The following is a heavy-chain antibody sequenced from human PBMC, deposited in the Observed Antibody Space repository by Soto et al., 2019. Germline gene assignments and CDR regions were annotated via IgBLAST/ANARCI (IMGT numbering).Heavy chain of an antibody. D-gene: IGHD3-10*01. CDR3: MTVAGAH. V-gene: IGHV3-48*02. CDR2: ISSIRGII. J-gene: IGHJ4*02. Sequence: GGSLRLSCVVSGVTFSTYSMSWVRQAPGRGLEWVAYISSIRGIIGYAESVEGRFVISRDNVEKTLFLQMNSLRYEDSAVYYCMTVAGAHWGQGALVTV. CDR1: GVTFSTYS.